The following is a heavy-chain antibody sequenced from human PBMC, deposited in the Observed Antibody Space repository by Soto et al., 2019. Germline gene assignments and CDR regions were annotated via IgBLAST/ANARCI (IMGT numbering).Heavy chain of an antibody. CDR3: ARERGPEELLGHFDL. V-gene: IGHV1-69*01. J-gene: IGHJ4*02. CDR2: IIPIFGTS. Sequence: QEQLVQSGAEVKKPGSSVKVSCKASGGIFSSYALSWVRQAPGQGLEWMGGIIPIFGTSNYAQKFQGRVTITAEESTSTAYMELSSLTSEDTAVYYCARERGPEELLGHFDLWGQGTLVIVSS. D-gene: IGHD1-26*01. CDR1: GGIFSSYA.